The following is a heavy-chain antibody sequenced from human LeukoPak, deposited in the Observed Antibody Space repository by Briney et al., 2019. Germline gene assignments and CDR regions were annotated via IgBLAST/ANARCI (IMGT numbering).Heavy chain of an antibody. CDR1: GYSISRGYY. J-gene: IGHJ6*03. CDR3: SGVDGGERCYHHYYMDV. D-gene: IGHD2-21*01. V-gene: IGHV4-38-2*02. Sequence: SDTLSLTCTVSGYSISRGYYWGWIRQPPGKGLELIGSIYHSGSTHYNPSLKSRVTISVDTSQNQFSLKLSSVTRSDPAVYSCSGVDGGERCYHHYYMDVWGKGTAVTVS. CDR2: IYHSGST.